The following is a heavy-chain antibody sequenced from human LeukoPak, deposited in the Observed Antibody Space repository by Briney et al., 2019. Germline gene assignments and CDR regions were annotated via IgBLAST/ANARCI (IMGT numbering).Heavy chain of an antibody. Sequence: PSETLSLTCTVSGGSISSYYWSWIRQSPGKGLEWIGEIYHSGSTNYNPSLKSRVTISVDKSKNQFSLKLSSVTAADTAVYYCASLDYCSSTSCYRFDYWGQGTLVTVSS. CDR1: GGSISSYY. V-gene: IGHV4-59*12. CDR2: IYHSGST. D-gene: IGHD2-2*01. J-gene: IGHJ4*02. CDR3: ASLDYCSSTSCYRFDY.